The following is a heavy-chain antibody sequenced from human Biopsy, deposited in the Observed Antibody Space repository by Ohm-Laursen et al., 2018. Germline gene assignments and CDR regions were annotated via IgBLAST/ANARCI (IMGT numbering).Heavy chain of an antibody. CDR1: GFTFSSFG. J-gene: IGHJ4*02. V-gene: IGHV3-33*01. CDR3: ARDLRNLRGVMFCLDS. CDR2: VWYDGINK. Sequence: SLRLSCAASGFTFSSFGMHWVRQAPGKGLEWVAVVWYDGINKFYADSVEGRFTISRDNFKNTVYLEMNSLRPEDTAVYYCARDLRNLRGVMFCLDSWGQGTLVSVSS. D-gene: IGHD3-16*01.